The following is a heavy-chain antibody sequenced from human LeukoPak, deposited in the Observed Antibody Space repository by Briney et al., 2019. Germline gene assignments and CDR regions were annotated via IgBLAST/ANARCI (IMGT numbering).Heavy chain of an antibody. V-gene: IGHV3-30-3*01. Sequence: GRSLRLFCAASGFTFSTYPMHCVRAAPGKGLEWVTVISYDGNNKYYADSVKGRFTVSRANSKNTLSLQMSSLRAEDTAVYYWARGPPYSSSWYFDYWGQGTLVTVSS. CDR3: ARGPPYSSSWYFDY. D-gene: IGHD6-13*01. CDR2: ISYDGNNK. CDR1: GFTFSTYP. J-gene: IGHJ4*02.